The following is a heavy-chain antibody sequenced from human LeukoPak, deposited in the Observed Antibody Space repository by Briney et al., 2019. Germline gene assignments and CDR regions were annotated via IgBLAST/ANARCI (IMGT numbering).Heavy chain of an antibody. D-gene: IGHD5-12*01. Sequence: GGSLRLSCVGSKFTFRDAWMSWVRQAPGTGLEWVGSLTDSGDATYYADSVKGRLTISRDNSNSTLYLHISGLRDEDTAVYYCARGYSHNSGGWLDPWGQGTLVTVSS. CDR1: KFTFRDAW. V-gene: IGHV3-23*01. CDR3: ARGYSHNSGGWLDP. J-gene: IGHJ5*02. CDR2: LTDSGDAT.